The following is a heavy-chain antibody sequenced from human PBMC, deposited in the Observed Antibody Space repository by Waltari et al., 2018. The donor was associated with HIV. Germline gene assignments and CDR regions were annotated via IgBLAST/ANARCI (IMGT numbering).Heavy chain of an antibody. CDR3: AKEGGFFTFDY. J-gene: IGHJ4*02. CDR2: IRYDGSNK. D-gene: IGHD3-10*01. CDR1: GFPFSTYG. V-gene: IGHV3-30*02. Sequence: QVQLVECGGGVVQRGGSRRLTGAASGFPFSTYGMHWVRQAPGKGLEWVAFIRYDGSNKYYADSVKGRFTISRDNSKNTLYLQMNSLRAEDTAVYYCAKEGGFFTFDYWGQGTLVTVSS.